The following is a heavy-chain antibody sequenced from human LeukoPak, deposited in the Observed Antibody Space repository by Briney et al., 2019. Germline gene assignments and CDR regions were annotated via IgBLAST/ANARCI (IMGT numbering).Heavy chain of an antibody. V-gene: IGHV4-39*02. CDR3: ARRRYYDSTGYLD. CDR1: SGSISSSSYY. Sequence: SETLSLTCTISSGSISSSSYYWGWIRQPPGKGLEWIADIYYSGSTYYNPSLKSRVSISIDTSNSHFSLRLSSVTAADTALYYCARRRYYDSTGYLDWGQGTLVTVSS. D-gene: IGHD3-22*01. CDR2: IYYSGST. J-gene: IGHJ1*01.